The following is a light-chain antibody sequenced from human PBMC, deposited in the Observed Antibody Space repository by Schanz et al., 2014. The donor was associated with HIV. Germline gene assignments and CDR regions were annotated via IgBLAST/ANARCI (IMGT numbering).Light chain of an antibody. CDR3: AAWDVNLNGPV. CDR2: EVS. CDR1: SSDVGGYNY. V-gene: IGLV2-8*01. Sequence: QSALTQPPSASGSPGQSVTISCTGTSSDVGGYNYVSWYQQHPGKAPKLMIYEVSKRPSGVPDRFSGSKSGTSASLAISGLQSEDEADYYCAAWDVNLNGPVFGGGTKLTV. J-gene: IGLJ2*01.